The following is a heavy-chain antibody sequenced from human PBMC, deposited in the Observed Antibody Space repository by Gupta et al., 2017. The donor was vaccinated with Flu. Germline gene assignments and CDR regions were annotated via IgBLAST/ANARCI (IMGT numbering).Heavy chain of an antibody. CDR1: GYSISSGNHY. CDR2: IDASGSP. D-gene: IGHD3-9*01. CDR3: ARAVVNYKILTGYSA. V-gene: IGHV4-61*02. Sequence: QVQLQASRPGLVTPSPTLSLTCTVSGYSISSGNHYWSWIRKPAGKGLEWIGRIDASGSPNYTPSLGSRVTISLDTSKNQFSLSLSSVTAADKAVYYCARAVVNYKILTGYSAGGPGTLVTVSS. J-gene: IGHJ4*02.